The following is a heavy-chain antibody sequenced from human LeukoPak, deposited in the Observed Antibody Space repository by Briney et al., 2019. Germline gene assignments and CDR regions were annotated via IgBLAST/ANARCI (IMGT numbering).Heavy chain of an antibody. Sequence: GGSLRLSCAASGFTFSSYGMHWVRQTPGKGLEWVAVISYDGSNKYYADSVKGRFTISRDNAKNSLYLQMNSLRAEDTAVYYCVRGQRVVAATPYAFDIWGQGTMVTVSS. V-gene: IGHV3-30*03. J-gene: IGHJ3*02. CDR3: VRGQRVVAATPYAFDI. D-gene: IGHD2-15*01. CDR1: GFTFSSYG. CDR2: ISYDGSNK.